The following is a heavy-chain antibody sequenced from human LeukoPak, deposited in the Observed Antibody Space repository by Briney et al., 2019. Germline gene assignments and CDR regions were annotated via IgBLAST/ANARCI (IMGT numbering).Heavy chain of an antibody. V-gene: IGHV3-74*01. J-gene: IGHJ4*02. CDR1: GFSFSNFG. D-gene: IGHD6-19*01. CDR2: INSDGSST. CDR3: ARSSSGWGNFDY. Sequence: GGSLRLSCAASGFSFSNFGMSWVRQSPGKGLEWVSRINSDGSSTSYADSVKGRFTISRDNAKNTVYLQMNSLRAEETAVYYCARSSSGWGNFDYWGQGTLVTVSS.